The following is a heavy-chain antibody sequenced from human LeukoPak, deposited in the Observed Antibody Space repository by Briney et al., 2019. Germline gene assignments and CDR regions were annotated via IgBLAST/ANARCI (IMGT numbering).Heavy chain of an antibody. CDR3: TTDFWGAKYCSSDRCYDAFDV. CDR2: VKSKTDGGAVP. V-gene: IGHV3-15*01. J-gene: IGHJ3*01. CDR1: RFTFNTAW. D-gene: IGHD2-15*01. Sequence: PGGSLRLSCAASRFTFNTAWMSWVRQVPGKGLEWVGHVKSKTDGGAVPDYAAPVKGRFTISRDDSKNTLYLQMNSLKTEDTAVYYCTTDFWGAKYCSSDRCYDAFDVWGQGTMVTVSS.